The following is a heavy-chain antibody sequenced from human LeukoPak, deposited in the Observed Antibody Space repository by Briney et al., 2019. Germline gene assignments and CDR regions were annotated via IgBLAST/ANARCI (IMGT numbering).Heavy chain of an antibody. J-gene: IGHJ5*02. Sequence: GGSLRLSCAVSGVTFNNYGMTWNCKTPGQWLDLDSRISGGGGCSSYYGEYVEGRFTISGENSEDTLYLLMDSLRAEYTAVYYCGRVRCGAMGCSSNWFARGGQGTLVTVSS. D-gene: IGHD2-21*01. CDR1: GVTFNNYG. V-gene: IGHV3-23*01. CDR2: ISGGGGCSS. CDR3: GRVRCGAMGCSSNWFAR.